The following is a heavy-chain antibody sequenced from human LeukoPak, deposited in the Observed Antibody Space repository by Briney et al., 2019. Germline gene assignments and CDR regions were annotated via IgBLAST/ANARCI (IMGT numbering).Heavy chain of an antibody. Sequence: PGGSLRLSCAASGFTFSGSAIHWVRQASGKGLEWVGRIRSTANSYATAYVASVKGRFTISRDDSNNTAYLQMNSLRTEDTAVYYCALLRFLEGDFDYWGQGALVTVSS. CDR1: GFTFSGSA. CDR3: ALLRFLEGDFDY. J-gene: IGHJ4*02. V-gene: IGHV3-73*01. CDR2: IRSTANSYAT. D-gene: IGHD3-3*01.